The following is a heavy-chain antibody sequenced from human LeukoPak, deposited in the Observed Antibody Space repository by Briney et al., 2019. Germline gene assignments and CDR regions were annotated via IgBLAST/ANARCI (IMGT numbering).Heavy chain of an antibody. CDR3: ARGRTYLDYFDY. CDR1: VGSMSKSY. J-gene: IGHJ4*02. V-gene: IGHV4-59*01. CDR2: IYSSGST. D-gene: IGHD1-14*01. Sequence: SETLSLTCTVSVGSMSKSYWNWIRHPPGKGLEWIGYIYSSGSTNYNPSLKSRVTISLDTSRTQSSLELTSATAADTAVYYCARGRTYLDYFDYWGQGTVVTVSS.